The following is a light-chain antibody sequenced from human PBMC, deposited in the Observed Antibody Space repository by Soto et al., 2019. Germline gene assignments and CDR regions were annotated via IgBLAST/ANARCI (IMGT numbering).Light chain of an antibody. J-gene: IGKJ1*01. CDR1: QTIKRW. CDR3: QQYSSYSPWT. CDR2: DAS. Sequence: DIQMTQSPSTLSASVGGRVTITCRASQTIKRWLAWFQQKPGKAPKLLIYDASSLERGVPSRFSGSGSGTEFTLTISSLQPDDFAIYYCQQYSSYSPWTFGQGNKVDIK. V-gene: IGKV1-5*01.